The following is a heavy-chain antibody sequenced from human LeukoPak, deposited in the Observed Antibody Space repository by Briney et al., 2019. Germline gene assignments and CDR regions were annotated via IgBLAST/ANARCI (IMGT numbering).Heavy chain of an antibody. CDR3: ARAHIRAGIAAGERARGHKKGGRYYYGMGV. Sequence: ASVKVSCKASGFTFSSYDINWVRQATGQGLEWMGWMNPNSGNTGYAQKFQGRVTMTRNTSISTAYMELSSLRSEDTAVYYCARAHIRAGIAAGERARGHKKGGRYYYGMGVWGQGTTVTVSS. CDR2: MNPNSGNT. J-gene: IGHJ6*02. CDR1: GFTFSSYD. D-gene: IGHD6-13*01. V-gene: IGHV1-8*01.